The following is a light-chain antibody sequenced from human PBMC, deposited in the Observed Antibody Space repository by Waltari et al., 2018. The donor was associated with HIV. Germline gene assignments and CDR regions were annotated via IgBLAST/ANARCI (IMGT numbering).Light chain of an antibody. J-gene: IGLJ3*02. CDR2: HDN. Sequence: QSVLTQPPSLSAAPGPKINISCSGGGSIIRTRTVHLYQQLPSRAPKLIIDHDNRRPSGVSDRFTASKSGTSASLFISKLQAADEATYYCAAWDDSLSGFVFGGGT. CDR3: AAWDDSLSGFV. CDR1: GSIIRTRT. V-gene: IGLV1-44*01.